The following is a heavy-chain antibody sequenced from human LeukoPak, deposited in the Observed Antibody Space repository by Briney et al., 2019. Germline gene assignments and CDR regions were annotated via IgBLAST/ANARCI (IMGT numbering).Heavy chain of an antibody. Sequence: PSETLSLTCAVYGGSFSGYYWSWIRQPPGKGLEWIGEINHSGSTNYNPSLKSRVTISVDTSKNQFSLKLGSVTAADTAVYYCARSVGRELLWFGELLDWGQGTLVTVSS. CDR3: ARSVGRELLWFGELLD. D-gene: IGHD3-10*01. J-gene: IGHJ4*02. CDR1: GGSFSGYY. CDR2: INHSGST. V-gene: IGHV4-34*01.